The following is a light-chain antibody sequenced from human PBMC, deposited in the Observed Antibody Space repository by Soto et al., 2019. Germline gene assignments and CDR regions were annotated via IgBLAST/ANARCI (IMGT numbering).Light chain of an antibody. J-gene: IGKJ4*01. V-gene: IGKV3-11*01. CDR3: QQRYRWPPIT. CDR2: DAS. Sequence: EIVLTQSPATLSLSPGERATLSCRASQTVYTYLAWYQQKPGQAPRLLIYDASNRATGVPARFSGSGSGTDCTLTISSLEPEDFAVYYCQQRYRWPPITFGGGTNVETK. CDR1: QTVYTY.